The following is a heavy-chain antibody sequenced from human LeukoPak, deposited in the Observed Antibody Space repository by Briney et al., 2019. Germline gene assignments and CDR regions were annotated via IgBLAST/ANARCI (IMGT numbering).Heavy chain of an antibody. CDR1: GFTFSNYW. D-gene: IGHD6-19*01. CDR3: APYSSGWYYYYYGMDV. J-gene: IGHJ6*02. CDR2: INSDGSST. V-gene: IGHV3-74*01. Sequence: TGGSLRLSCAASGFTFSNYWMHWVRQAPGKGLVWVSRINSDGSSTTSADSVKGRFTISRDNAKNTLYLQMNSLRAEDTAVYYCAPYSSGWYYYYYGMDVWGQGTTVTVSS.